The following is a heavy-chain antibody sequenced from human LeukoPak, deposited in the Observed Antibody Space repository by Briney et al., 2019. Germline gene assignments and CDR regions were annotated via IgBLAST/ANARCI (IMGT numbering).Heavy chain of an antibody. Sequence: PSETLSLTCAVYGGSFSGYYWSWIRQPPGKGLEWIGEINHSGSTNYNPSLKSRVTISVDTSKNQFSLKLSSVTAADTAVYYCARGGLLFNWFDPWGQGTLVTVSS. D-gene: IGHD2/OR15-2a*01. CDR1: GGSFSGYY. J-gene: IGHJ5*02. V-gene: IGHV4-34*01. CDR2: INHSGST. CDR3: ARGGLLFNWFDP.